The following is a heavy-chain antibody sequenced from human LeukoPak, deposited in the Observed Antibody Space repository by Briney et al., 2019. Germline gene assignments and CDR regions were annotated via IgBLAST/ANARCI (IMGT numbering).Heavy chain of an antibody. D-gene: IGHD3-10*01. CDR1: GGSISSYH. Sequence: SETLSLTCTVSGGSISSYHWSWIRQPPGKGLEWIGYIYYSGSTNYNPSLKSRVTISVDTSKNQFSLKLSSVTAADTAVYYCARGGGELLWFGELLYPLDYWGQGTLVTVSS. J-gene: IGHJ4*02. CDR3: ARGGGELLWFGELLYPLDY. V-gene: IGHV4-59*01. CDR2: IYYSGST.